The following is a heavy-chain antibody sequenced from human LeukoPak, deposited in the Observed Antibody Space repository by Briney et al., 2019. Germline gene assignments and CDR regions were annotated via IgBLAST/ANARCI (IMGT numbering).Heavy chain of an antibody. J-gene: IGHJ4*02. CDR2: IRHDGNNK. D-gene: IGHD6-6*01. Sequence: GGSLRLSCAASGFTFSTYGMHWVRQAPGKGLEWVAFIRHDGNNKYYADSVKGRFTISRDNAKNSLYLQMNSLTAEDTAVYYCVRVGGSSSSRGFFDYWGQGTLVTVSS. CDR1: GFTFSTYG. CDR3: VRVGGSSSSRGFFDY. V-gene: IGHV3-30*02.